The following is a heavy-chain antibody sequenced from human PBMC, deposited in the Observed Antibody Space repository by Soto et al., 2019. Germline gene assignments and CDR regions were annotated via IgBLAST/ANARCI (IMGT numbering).Heavy chain of an antibody. CDR1: VYTFKNYG. D-gene: IGHD6-19*01. J-gene: IGHJ4*02. V-gene: IGHV1-18*01. CDR3: ERDAQPKGVAADGASDY. Sequence: VQLVQSGPEVKNPGASVKVSCKASVYTFKNYGIKWVRQAPGQGLEWVGWITTYNGNRYSAEKFQGRVTMTTDTSTSTTYMELKSLTSDDTGVYYCERDAQPKGVAADGASDYWGQGTLVTVSS. CDR2: ITTYNGNR.